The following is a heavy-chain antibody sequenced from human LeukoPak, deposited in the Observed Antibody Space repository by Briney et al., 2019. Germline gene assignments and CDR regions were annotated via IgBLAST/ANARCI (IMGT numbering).Heavy chain of an antibody. CDR3: AKLLVEMATPGDYYGMDV. D-gene: IGHD5-24*01. J-gene: IGHJ6*02. V-gene: IGHV3-30*18. Sequence: GGSLRLSCAASGFTFSSYGMHWVRQAPGKGLEWVAVISYDGSNKYYADSVKGRFTISRDNSKNTLYLQMNSLRAEDTAVYYCAKLLVEMATPGDYYGMDVWGQGTTVTVSS. CDR1: GFTFSSYG. CDR2: ISYDGSNK.